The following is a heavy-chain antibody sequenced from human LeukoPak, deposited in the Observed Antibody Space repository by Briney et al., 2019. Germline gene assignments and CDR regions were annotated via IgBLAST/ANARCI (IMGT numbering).Heavy chain of an antibody. Sequence: GGSLRLSRAPSGFTFSSYGMHWVRQAPGKGLEWVAVIWYDGSNQYYADSVKGRFTISRDNSKNTLYLQMNSLRAEDTAVYYCARTFGGSYYFDYWGQGTLVTVSS. CDR1: GFTFSSYG. CDR3: ARTFGGSYYFDY. J-gene: IGHJ4*02. D-gene: IGHD1-26*01. CDR2: IWYDGSNQ. V-gene: IGHV3-33*01.